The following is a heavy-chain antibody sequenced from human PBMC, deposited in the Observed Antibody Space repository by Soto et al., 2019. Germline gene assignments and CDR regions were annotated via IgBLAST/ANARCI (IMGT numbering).Heavy chain of an antibody. CDR1: GGSIRGGGYS. V-gene: IGHV4-31*03. CDR2: IYYRGST. D-gene: IGHD3-10*02. J-gene: IGHJ4*02. Sequence: QVQLHESGPGLVKSSQTLSLTCTVSGGSIRGGGYSWGWIRQHPGQGMEGIGNIYYRGSTYYNQSLKSRVATSVDTSEKQFSLDLSAVTAADTAVYYRARVERSDLFGVFDAWGQGTLVTVSS. CDR3: ARVERSDLFGVFDA.